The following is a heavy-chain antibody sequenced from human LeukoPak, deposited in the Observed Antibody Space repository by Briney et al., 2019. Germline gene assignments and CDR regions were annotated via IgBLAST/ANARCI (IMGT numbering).Heavy chain of an antibody. CDR3: ARDWASRYDSSGYIDY. V-gene: IGHV1-18*01. CDR1: GYTFTSYG. J-gene: IGHJ4*02. D-gene: IGHD3-22*01. CDR2: ISAYNGNT. Sequence: ASVKVSCKASGYTFTSYGISWVRQAPGQGLEWMGWISAYNGNTNHAQKLQGRVTMTTDTSTSTAYMELRSLRSDDTAVYYCARDWASRYDSSGYIDYWGQGTLVTVSS.